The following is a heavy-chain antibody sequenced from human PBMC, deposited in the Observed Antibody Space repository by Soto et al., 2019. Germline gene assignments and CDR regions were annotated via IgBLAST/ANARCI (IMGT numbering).Heavy chain of an antibody. CDR3: ARSIVVVPAAIAWFDP. CDR2: IYYSGST. D-gene: IGHD2-2*01. Sequence: PSETLSLTCTVSGGSISSYYWSWIRQPPGKGLEWIGYIYYSGSTNYNPSLKSRVTISVDTSKNQFSLKLSSVTAADTAVYYCARSIVVVPAAIAWFDPWGQGTLVTVSS. V-gene: IGHV4-59*08. CDR1: GGSISSYY. J-gene: IGHJ5*02.